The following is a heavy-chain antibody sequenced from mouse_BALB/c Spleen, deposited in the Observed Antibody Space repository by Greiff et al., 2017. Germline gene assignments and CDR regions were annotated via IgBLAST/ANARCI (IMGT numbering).Heavy chain of an antibody. V-gene: IGHV5-12-1*01. D-gene: IGHD2-1*01. CDR1: GFAFSSYD. CDR2: ISSGGGST. CDR3: ARHVYYGNGVDY. Sequence: EVQLVESGGGLVKPGGSLKLSCAASGFAFSSYDMSWVRQTPEKRLEWVAYISSGGGSTYYPDTVKGRFTISRDNAKNTLYLQMSSLKSEDTAMYYCARHVYYGNGVDYWGQGTSVTVSS. J-gene: IGHJ4*01.